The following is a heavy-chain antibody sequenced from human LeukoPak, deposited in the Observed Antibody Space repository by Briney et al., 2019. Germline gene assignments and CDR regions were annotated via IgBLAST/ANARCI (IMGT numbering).Heavy chain of an antibody. V-gene: IGHV4-34*01. Sequence: PSGTLFLTCAVYGGSFSGYYWSWIRQPPGKGLEWIGEINHSGSTNYNPSLKSRVTISVDTSKNQFSLKLSSVTAADTAVYYCARGRGDYVWGSYRSSGAFDIWGQGTMVTVSS. D-gene: IGHD3-16*02. CDR1: GGSFSGYY. J-gene: IGHJ3*02. CDR2: INHSGST. CDR3: ARGRGDYVWGSYRSSGAFDI.